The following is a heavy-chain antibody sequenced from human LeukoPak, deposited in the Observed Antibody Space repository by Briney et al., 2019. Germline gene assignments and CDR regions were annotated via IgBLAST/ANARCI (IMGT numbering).Heavy chain of an antibody. CDR3: ARGSGSFSFNLLGFDP. V-gene: IGHV3-48*01. CDR1: GFTFSSYS. J-gene: IGHJ5*02. CDR2: ISSSSNTI. D-gene: IGHD1-26*01. Sequence: GGSLRLSCAASGFTFSSYSMNWVRQAPGKGLEWVSYISSSSNTIYYADFVKGRFTISRDNAKNSLYLQMNSLRAEDTAVYYRARGSGSFSFNLLGFDPWGQGTLVTVSS.